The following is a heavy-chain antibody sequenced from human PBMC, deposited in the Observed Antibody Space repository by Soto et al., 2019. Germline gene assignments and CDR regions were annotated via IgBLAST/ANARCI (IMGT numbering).Heavy chain of an antibody. D-gene: IGHD3-16*01. CDR3: AHRRRGCYFDF. Sequence: QITLKESGPTLVKPTQTLTLTCTFSGFSLSTSGVGVGWIRQPPGKALEWLALIYWDDDKRYSPSLKSRLTSTQDTSKTQGVLTMTHMDPLDTATYYCAHRRRGCYFDFWGQGTLVTVSS. V-gene: IGHV2-5*02. J-gene: IGHJ4*02. CDR2: IYWDDDK. CDR1: GFSLSTSGVG.